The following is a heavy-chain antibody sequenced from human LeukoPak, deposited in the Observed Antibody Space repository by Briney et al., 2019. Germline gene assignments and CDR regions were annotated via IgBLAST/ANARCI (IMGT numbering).Heavy chain of an antibody. Sequence: ASVKVSCKASGYTFTSYGISWVRRAPGQGLEWMGWISAYNGNTNYAQKLQGRVTMTTDTSTSTAYMELRSLRSDDTAVYYCARMYYDFWSGYYRYNWFDPWGQGTLVTVSS. J-gene: IGHJ5*02. CDR2: ISAYNGNT. D-gene: IGHD3-3*01. CDR3: ARMYYDFWSGYYRYNWFDP. V-gene: IGHV1-18*01. CDR1: GYTFTSYG.